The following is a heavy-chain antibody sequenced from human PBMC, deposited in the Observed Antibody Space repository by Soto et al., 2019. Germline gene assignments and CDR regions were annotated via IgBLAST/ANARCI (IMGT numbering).Heavy chain of an antibody. CDR3: AKGRLRFPSLRGNAVDI. J-gene: IGHJ3*02. D-gene: IGHD3-16*01. V-gene: IGHV3-30*18. CDR1: GFTFSTFG. Sequence: QVQLVESGGGVVQPGRSLRLSCAASGFTFSTFGMHWVRQAPGKGLEWVAIISYDGSKKYYADSVKGRFTISRDNSKNTLSLQMNSLRPEDTAGYYCAKGRLRFPSLRGNAVDIWGQGTMVTVSS. CDR2: ISYDGSKK.